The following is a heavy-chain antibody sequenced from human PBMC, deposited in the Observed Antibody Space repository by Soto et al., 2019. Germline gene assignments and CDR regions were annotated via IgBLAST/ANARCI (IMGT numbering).Heavy chain of an antibody. J-gene: IGHJ3*02. Sequence: SLRLSCAASGFMVSTGYMSWVRQTPGKGLEWVSLMYSDGITYYADSVKCRFTISRYNSENTLYLQMSSLRAEDTAVYYCASGLENSTGAHYADAFDIWGEWTMVTVS. CDR1: GFMVSTGY. V-gene: IGHV3-53*01. CDR2: MYSDGIT. D-gene: IGHD2-8*02. CDR3: ASGLENSTGAHYADAFDI.